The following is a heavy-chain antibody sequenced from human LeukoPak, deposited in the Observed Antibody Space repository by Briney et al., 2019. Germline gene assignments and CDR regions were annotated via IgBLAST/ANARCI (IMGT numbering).Heavy chain of an antibody. J-gene: IGHJ3*02. CDR3: ARSAIDAFDI. V-gene: IGHV4-59*08. D-gene: IGHD6-25*01. Sequence: KPSETLSLTCTVSGGSISSYYWSRLRQPPGKGLECIGYIYNSGSTNYNPSLKSRVSISVDTSKNQFSLKLSSVTAADTAVYYCARSAIDAFDIWGQGTMVTVSS. CDR1: GGSISSYY. CDR2: IYNSGST.